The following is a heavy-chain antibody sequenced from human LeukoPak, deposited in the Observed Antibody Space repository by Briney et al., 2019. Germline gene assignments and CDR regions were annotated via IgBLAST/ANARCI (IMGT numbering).Heavy chain of an antibody. V-gene: IGHV4-59*01. CDR3: ARDGSPAASEDAFDI. CDR2: IYYSGST. D-gene: IGHD2-2*01. J-gene: IGHJ3*02. Sequence: SETLSLTCTVSGGSISSYYWSWIRQPPGKGLEWIGYIYYSGSTNYNPSLKSRVTISVDTSKNQFSLKLSSVTAADTAVYYCARDGSPAASEDAFDIWGQGTMVTVSS. CDR1: GGSISSYY.